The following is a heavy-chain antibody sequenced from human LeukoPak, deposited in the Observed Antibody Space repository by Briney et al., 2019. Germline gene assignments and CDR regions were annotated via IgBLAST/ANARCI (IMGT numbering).Heavy chain of an antibody. CDR1: GYTFTGYY. D-gene: IGHD5-18*01. J-gene: IGHJ4*02. V-gene: IGHV1-2*02. CDR3: ARSRYSYGYFYYY. CDR2: INPNSGGT. Sequence: ASVKVSCKASGYTFTGYYMHWVRQAPGQGLEWMGWINPNSGGTNYAQKFQGRVTMTRDTSISTAYMELSRLRSDDTAVYYCARSRYSYGYFYYYWGQGTLVTVSS.